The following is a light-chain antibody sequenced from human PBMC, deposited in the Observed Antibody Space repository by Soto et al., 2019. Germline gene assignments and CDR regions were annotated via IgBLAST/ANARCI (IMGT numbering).Light chain of an antibody. CDR2: SNN. Sequence: QSVLTQPPSASVTPGQSVTISCSGSSSNIGSNTVNWYQQLPGTAPKLLIYSNNQRPSGVPDRFSGSKSGTSASLAISGLQSEDEADYYCAAWDDSLNGYVFGTGSKVTVL. CDR3: AAWDDSLNGYV. V-gene: IGLV1-44*01. J-gene: IGLJ1*01. CDR1: SSNIGSNT.